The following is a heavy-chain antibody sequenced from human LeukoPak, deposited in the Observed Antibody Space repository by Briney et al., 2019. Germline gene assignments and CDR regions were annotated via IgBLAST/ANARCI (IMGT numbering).Heavy chain of an antibody. Sequence: GGSLRLSCAVSGFTFNSFWMSWVRQAPGKGLEWVANINQDGSEEYYVDSVKGRFTISRDNAKSSLYLQMNSLRAEDTAVYYSARAGYTYVTLYYWGQGTLVTVSS. V-gene: IGHV3-7*01. D-gene: IGHD5-18*01. CDR3: ARAGYTYVTLYY. CDR1: GFTFNSFW. J-gene: IGHJ4*02. CDR2: INQDGSEE.